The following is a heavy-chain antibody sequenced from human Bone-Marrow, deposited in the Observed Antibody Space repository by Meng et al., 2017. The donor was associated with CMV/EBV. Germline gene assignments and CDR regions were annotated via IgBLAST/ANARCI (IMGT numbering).Heavy chain of an antibody. D-gene: IGHD6-19*01. V-gene: IGHV1-8*03. Sequence: CKASGYIFTSYDINWVRQATGQGLEWMGWMNPNSGNTGYAQKFQGRVTITRNTSISTAYMELSSLRSEDTAVYYCARAVAGTGWFDPWGQGTLVTVSS. J-gene: IGHJ5*02. CDR3: ARAVAGTGWFDP. CDR2: MNPNSGNT. CDR1: GYIFTSYD.